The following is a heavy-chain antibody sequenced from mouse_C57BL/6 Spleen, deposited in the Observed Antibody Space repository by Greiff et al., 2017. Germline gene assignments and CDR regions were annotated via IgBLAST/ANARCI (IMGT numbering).Heavy chain of an antibody. Sequence: EVQRVESGEGLVKPGGSLKLSCAASGFTFSSYAMSWVRQTPEKRLEWVAYISSGGDYIYYADTVKGRFTISRDNARNTLYLQMSSLKSEDTAMYYCTRGDINYVRYAMDYWGQGTSVTVSS. CDR1: GFTFSSYA. D-gene: IGHD2-5*01. J-gene: IGHJ4*01. V-gene: IGHV5-9-1*02. CDR3: TRGDINYVRYAMDY. CDR2: ISSGGDYI.